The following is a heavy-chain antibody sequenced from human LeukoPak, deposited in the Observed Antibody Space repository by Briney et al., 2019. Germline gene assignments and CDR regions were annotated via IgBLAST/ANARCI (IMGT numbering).Heavy chain of an antibody. D-gene: IGHD6-19*01. CDR2: TYYRSNWYN. V-gene: IGHV6-1*01. CDR3: AREIAVAGPFDY. CDR1: GDSVSSNSAG. J-gene: IGHJ4*02. Sequence: SQTLSLICAISGDSVSSNSAGWNWIRQSPSRGLEWLGRTYYRSNWYNDYAESVKGRITINPDTSKNQFSLQLNSVTPEDTAVYYCAREIAVAGPFDYWGQGTLVTVSS.